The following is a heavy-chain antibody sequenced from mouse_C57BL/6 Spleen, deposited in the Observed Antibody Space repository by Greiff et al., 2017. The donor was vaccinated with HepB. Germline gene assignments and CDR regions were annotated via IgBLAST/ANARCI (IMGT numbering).Heavy chain of an antibody. CDR3: AREVTTVGDPWYFDV. CDR2: INYDGSST. D-gene: IGHD1-1*01. CDR1: GFTFSDYY. J-gene: IGHJ1*03. V-gene: IGHV5-16*01. Sequence: EVKLVESEGGLVQPGSSMKLSCTASGFTFSDYYMAWVRQVPEKGLEWVANINYDGSSTYYLDSLKSRFIISRDNAKNILYLQMSSLKSEDTATYYCAREVTTVGDPWYFDVWGTGTTVTVSS.